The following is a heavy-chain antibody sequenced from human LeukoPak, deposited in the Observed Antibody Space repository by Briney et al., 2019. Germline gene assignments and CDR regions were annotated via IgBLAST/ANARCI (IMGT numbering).Heavy chain of an antibody. V-gene: IGHV2-5*01. CDR3: AHDRMGIGFDP. D-gene: IGHD1-26*01. J-gene: IGHJ5*02. CDR1: GFSLTTTGVG. CDR2: IYGNDGK. Sequence: SGPTLVKPTQTLTLTCTFSGFSLTTTGVGSTGVGVAWVRQPPGKALEWLALIYGNDGKHYNPSLKTRLTITKDTSKNQVILTMTNMDPVDTATYYCAHDRMGIGFDPWGQGTLVTVSS.